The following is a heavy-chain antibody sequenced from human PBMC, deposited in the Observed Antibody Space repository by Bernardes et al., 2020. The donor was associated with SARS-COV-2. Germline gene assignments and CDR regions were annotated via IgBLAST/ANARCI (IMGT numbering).Heavy chain of an antibody. CDR3: ALALKYYDSSAYYPFDY. D-gene: IGHD3-22*01. J-gene: IGHJ4*02. Sequence: ASVKASCKASGYTFTGYDINWVRQATGQGLEWMGWMNPYSGNTGYAQEFQGRVTMTRTTSISTAYMELSGLRSEDTAIYYCALALKYYDSSAYYPFDYWGQGTPVTVSS. CDR2: MNPYSGNT. CDR1: GYTFTGYD. V-gene: IGHV1-8*01.